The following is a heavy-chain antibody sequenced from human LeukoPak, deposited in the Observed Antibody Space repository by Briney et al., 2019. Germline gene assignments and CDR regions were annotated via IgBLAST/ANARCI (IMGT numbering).Heavy chain of an antibody. V-gene: IGHV1-8*03. CDR1: GGTFTTYT. CDR3: ARGTTTVTIYPYYYYYMDV. Sequence: ASVKVSCKASGGTFTTYTISWVRQATGQGLEWMGWMNPNSGNTGYAQKFQGRVTITRNTSISTAYMELSSLRSEDTAVYYCARGTTTVTIYPYYYYYMDVWGKGTTVTVSS. J-gene: IGHJ6*03. CDR2: MNPNSGNT. D-gene: IGHD4-17*01.